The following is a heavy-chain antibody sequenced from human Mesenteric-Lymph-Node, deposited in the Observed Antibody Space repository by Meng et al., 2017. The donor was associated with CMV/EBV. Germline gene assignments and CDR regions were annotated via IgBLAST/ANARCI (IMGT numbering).Heavy chain of an antibody. CDR1: ALTLNSYW. J-gene: IGHJ5*01. CDR2: INQDGSVQ. Sequence: GGSLRLSCEASALTLNSYWMNWVRQAPGKGLEWVANINQDGSVQHYLDSVKGRFTISRDSAKNSLYLQMNSLRAEDTAVYYCARDQAATPMGWFDSWGQGTLVTVSS. D-gene: IGHD3-10*01. CDR3: ARDQAATPMGWFDS. V-gene: IGHV3-7*01.